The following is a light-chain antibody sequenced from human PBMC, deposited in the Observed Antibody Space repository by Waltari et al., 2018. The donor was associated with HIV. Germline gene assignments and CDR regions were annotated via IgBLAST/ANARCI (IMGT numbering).Light chain of an antibody. V-gene: IGLV3-9*01. CDR1: NLGRKT. J-gene: IGLJ2*01. CDR3: QVWDSSTHVV. CDR2: RDS. Sequence: SSELTQPLSVSVALGQAASITCGGNNLGRKTLHWYQQKPGQAPVLVIYRDSTRPSGIPERFSGSNSGNTATLTISRAQAGDEADYYCQVWDSSTHVVFGGGTKLTVL.